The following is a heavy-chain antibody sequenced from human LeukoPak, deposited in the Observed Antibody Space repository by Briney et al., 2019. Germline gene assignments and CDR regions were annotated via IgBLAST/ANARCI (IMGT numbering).Heavy chain of an antibody. D-gene: IGHD1-14*01. CDR2: IRYDGSNE. Sequence: PGESLRLSCAASGFTFNNYGMHWVRQAPGKGLEWVAFIRYDGSNEYYADSVKGRFTVHRDNSKNTLFLRMNSLRIEDTAVYFCVKFAAGNSWGQVTLVTVSS. V-gene: IGHV3-30*02. CDR3: VKFAAGNS. CDR1: GFTFNNYG. J-gene: IGHJ5*02.